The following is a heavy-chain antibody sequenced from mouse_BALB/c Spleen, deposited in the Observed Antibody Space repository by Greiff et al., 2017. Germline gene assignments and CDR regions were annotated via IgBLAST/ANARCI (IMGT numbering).Heavy chain of an antibody. V-gene: IGHV1S34*01. CDR1: GYSFTGYY. D-gene: IGHD2-4*01. J-gene: IGHJ2*01. CDR3: ARGSLYDYDGYYFDY. CDR2: ISCYNGAT. Sequence: LVKTGASVKISCKASGYSFTGYYMHWVKQSHGKSLEWIGYISCYNGATSYNQKFKGKATFTVDTSSSTAYMQFNSLTSEDSAVYYCARGSLYDYDGYYFDYWGQGTTLTVSS.